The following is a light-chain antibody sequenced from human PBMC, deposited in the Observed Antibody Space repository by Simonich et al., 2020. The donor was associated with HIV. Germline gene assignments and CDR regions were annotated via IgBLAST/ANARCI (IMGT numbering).Light chain of an antibody. V-gene: IGKV1-39*01. CDR1: QSISSY. J-gene: IGKJ1*01. CDR2: AAS. Sequence: DIQMTQSPSSLSASVGDRVTITCRASQSISSYLNWYQQKPGKAPKLLIYAASSLQGGVPSRCSGSGSGTDFTLTISSLQPEDFATYYCQQSYSTPPTFGQGTKVEIK. CDR3: QQSYSTPPT.